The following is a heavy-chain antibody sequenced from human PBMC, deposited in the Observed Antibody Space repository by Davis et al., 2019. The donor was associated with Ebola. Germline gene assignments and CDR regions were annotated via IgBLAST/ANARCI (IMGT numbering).Heavy chain of an antibody. CDR2: INPSGGST. V-gene: IGHV1-46*01. J-gene: IGHJ4*02. Sequence: ASVKVSCKASGYTFSSYYMHWVRQAPGQGLEGMGKINPSGGSTSYAQKFQGRVTMTRDTSTSAVYMELSSLRSEDTAVYYCETQPSSGGFEYWGQGTLVTVSS. CDR3: ETQPSSGGFEY. D-gene: IGHD3-10*01. CDR1: GYTFSSYY.